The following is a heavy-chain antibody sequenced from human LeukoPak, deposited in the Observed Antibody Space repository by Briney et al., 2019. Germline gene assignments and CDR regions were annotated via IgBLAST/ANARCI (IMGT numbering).Heavy chain of an antibody. V-gene: IGHV4-61*01. D-gene: IGHD3-22*01. Sequence: KASETLSLTCTVSGGSVSSASYYWSWIRQPPGKGLEWIGYIYYSGDTNYNPSLESRVTMSVDTSGNQFSLKLSSVTAADTAMYYCARYIRDDSSGFIWGQGTMATVSS. J-gene: IGHJ3*02. CDR2: IYYSGDT. CDR1: GGSVSSASYY. CDR3: ARYIRDDSSGFI.